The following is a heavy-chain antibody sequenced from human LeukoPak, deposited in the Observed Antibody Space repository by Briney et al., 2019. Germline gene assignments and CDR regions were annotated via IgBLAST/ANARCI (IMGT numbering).Heavy chain of an antibody. CDR1: GYTFTDYY. CDR2: INPNSGGT. V-gene: IGHV1-2*02. D-gene: IGHD1-26*01. CDR3: AREGPIVGATHLVNY. J-gene: IGHJ4*02. Sequence: ASVKVSCKASGYTFTDYYMHWVRQAPGQGLEWMGWINPNSGGTNYAQKFQGRVTMTRDTSISTAYMELSRLRSDDTAVYYCAREGPIVGATHLVNYWGQGTLVTVSS.